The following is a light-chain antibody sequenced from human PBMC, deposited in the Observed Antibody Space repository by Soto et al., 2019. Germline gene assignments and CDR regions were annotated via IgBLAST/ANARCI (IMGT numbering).Light chain of an antibody. Sequence: QPVLTQSSSASASLGSSVKLTCTLSSGHSSYIIAWHQQQPGKAPRYLMKLEGSGSYNKGSGVPDRFSGSSSGADRYLTISTLQSEDEADYYCETWDSNTPMVFGGGTKLTVL. CDR3: ETWDSNTPMV. CDR2: LEGSGSY. V-gene: IGLV4-60*03. CDR1: SGHSSYI. J-gene: IGLJ2*01.